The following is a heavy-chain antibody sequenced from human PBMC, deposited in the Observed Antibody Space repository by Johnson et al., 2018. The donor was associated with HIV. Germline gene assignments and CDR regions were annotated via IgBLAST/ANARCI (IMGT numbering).Heavy chain of an antibody. CDR2: ISGSGSST. D-gene: IGHD1-14*01. Sequence: VQLVESGGGVVQPGKSLRLSCVASGFTFRRYAMHWVRQAPGKGLEWVAAISGSGSSTYYADSVKGRFTISRDNSKNTLYLQMNSLTAGDTAVYYCVREHRADESFDLWGQGTMVTVSS. CDR1: GFTFRRYA. V-gene: IGHV3-23*04. J-gene: IGHJ3*01. CDR3: VREHRADESFDL.